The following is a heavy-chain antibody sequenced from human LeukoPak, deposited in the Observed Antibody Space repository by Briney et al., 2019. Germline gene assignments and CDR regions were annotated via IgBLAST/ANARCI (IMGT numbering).Heavy chain of an antibody. CDR2: ISSSGSTM. CDR1: GFTFSSYE. D-gene: IGHD3-22*01. CDR3: ARESSGGYYFDVFDI. J-gene: IGHJ3*02. V-gene: IGHV3-48*03. Sequence: GGSLRLSCAASGFTFSSYEIHWVRQAPGKGLEWVSYISSSGSTMYYADSVKGRFTISRDNAKNSLYLQMNSLRAEDTAFYHCARESSGGYYFDVFDIWGQGTMVTVSS.